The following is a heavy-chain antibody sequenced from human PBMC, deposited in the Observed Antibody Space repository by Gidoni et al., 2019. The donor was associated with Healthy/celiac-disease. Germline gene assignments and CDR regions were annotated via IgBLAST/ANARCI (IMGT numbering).Heavy chain of an antibody. D-gene: IGHD5-12*01. V-gene: IGHV1-69*01. J-gene: IGHJ5*02. CDR3: ARVPFSGYDSVWFDP. Sequence: QVQLVQSGAEVKKPGSSVTVSCKASGGTFSSYAISWVRQAPGQGLEWMGGTIPIFGTANYAQKFQGRVTITADESTSTAYMELSSLRSEDTAVYYCARVPFSGYDSVWFDPWGQGTLVTVSS. CDR1: GGTFSSYA. CDR2: TIPIFGTA.